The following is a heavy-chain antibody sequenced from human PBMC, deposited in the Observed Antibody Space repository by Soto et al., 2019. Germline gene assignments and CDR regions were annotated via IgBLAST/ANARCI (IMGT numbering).Heavy chain of an antibody. CDR1: GYTFTTYA. Sequence: QVQLVQSGAEVKKPGASVKVSCKASGYTFTTYALHWVRQAPGQRPEWMGWINPASGHTKYSKKFQDRVTITRDTSACTGYMELSSLRSEDTAVYYCGRSVVGATGEILYNAMDVW. D-gene: IGHD1-26*01. CDR3: GRSVVGATGEILYNAMDV. CDR2: INPASGHT. J-gene: IGHJ6*01. V-gene: IGHV1-3*01.